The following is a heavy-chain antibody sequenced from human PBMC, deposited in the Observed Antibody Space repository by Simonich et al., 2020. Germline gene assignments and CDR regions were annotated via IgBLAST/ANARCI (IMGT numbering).Heavy chain of an antibody. CDR2: RSPNLGIA. Sequence: QVQLVQSGAEVKKPGSSVKVSCTASGGTFSSYAISWVRQAPGQGLEWMGGRSPNLGIANYAQKFQGRDTMTADKSTSTDYMELRSLRSEDTAVYYCARGGLADRRIVYYYYMDVWGKGTTVTVSS. CDR3: ARGGLADRRIVYYYYMDV. V-gene: IGHV1-69*09. CDR1: GGTFSSYA. J-gene: IGHJ6*03. D-gene: IGHD2-15*01.